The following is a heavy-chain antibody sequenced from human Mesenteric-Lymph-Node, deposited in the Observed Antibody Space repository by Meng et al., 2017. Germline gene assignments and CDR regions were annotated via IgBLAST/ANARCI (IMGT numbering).Heavy chain of an antibody. V-gene: IGHV3-7*01. CDR2: IEQNAKEK. D-gene: IGHD7-27*01. CDR1: EFPFFGYW. CDR3: ARAWKLGKVLYHDF. Sequence: GGSLRLSCAASEFPFFGYWMSWVRQAPGKGLEWVASIEQNAKEKNYVDSVKGRFSVSRDNPQNSVYLQMNSLRVGDTAVYYCARAWKLGKVLYHDFWGQGTLVTVSS. J-gene: IGHJ4*02.